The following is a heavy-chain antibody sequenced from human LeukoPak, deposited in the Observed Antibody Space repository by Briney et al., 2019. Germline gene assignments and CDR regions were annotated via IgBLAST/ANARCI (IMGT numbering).Heavy chain of an antibody. Sequence: GSLRLSCAASGFSFSDFSMNWVRQAPGKGLEDISYIRTDSKTIWYADSVKGRFTISRDNSKNTLYLQMNSLRAEDTAVYYCARDYYGSGSQKYFQHWGQGTLVTVSS. CDR2: IRTDSKTI. CDR3: ARDYYGSGSQKYFQH. D-gene: IGHD3-10*01. CDR1: GFSFSDFS. J-gene: IGHJ1*01. V-gene: IGHV3-48*01.